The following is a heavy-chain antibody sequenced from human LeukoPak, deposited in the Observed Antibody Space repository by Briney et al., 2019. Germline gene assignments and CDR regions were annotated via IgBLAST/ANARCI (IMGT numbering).Heavy chain of an antibody. CDR1: GGTFSSYA. CDR2: IIPIFGTA. J-gene: IGHJ4*02. CDR3: ALRKVSMNNFDY. D-gene: IGHD1-14*01. Sequence: SVKVSCKASGGTFSSYAISWVRQAPGQGLEWMGGIIPIFGTANYAQKFQGRVTITTDESASTAYMELSSLRSEDTAVYYCALRKVSMNNFDYWGQGTLVTVSP. V-gene: IGHV1-69*05.